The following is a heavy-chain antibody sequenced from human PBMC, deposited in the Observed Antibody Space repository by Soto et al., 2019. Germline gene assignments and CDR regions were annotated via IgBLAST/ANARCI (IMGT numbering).Heavy chain of an antibody. Sequence: GGSLRLSCAASGFTFSNHWMHWVRQPPGKGLVWVARISTDGSTTAYADSVKGRFTISRDNAKNTLYLQMNSLRAEDTAVYYCARGLDCSSTSCHGNRYAFDIWGQGTMVTVSS. J-gene: IGHJ3*02. CDR1: GFTFSNHW. CDR2: ISTDGSTT. V-gene: IGHV3-74*01. D-gene: IGHD2-2*01. CDR3: ARGLDCSSTSCHGNRYAFDI.